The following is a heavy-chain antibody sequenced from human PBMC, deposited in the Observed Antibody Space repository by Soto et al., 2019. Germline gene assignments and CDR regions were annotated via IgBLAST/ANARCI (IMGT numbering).Heavy chain of an antibody. V-gene: IGHV3-30*03. J-gene: IGHJ4*02. CDR3: ARQGLRSGWYYFDY. CDR2: ISYDGSNK. D-gene: IGHD6-19*01. CDR1: GFTFSSYG. Sequence: QVQLVESGGGVVQPGRSLRLSCAASGFTFSSYGMHWVRQAPGKGLEWVAVISYDGSNKYYADSVKGRFTISRDNSKNTLYLQMNSLRAEDTAVYYCARQGLRSGWYYFDYWGQGTLVTVSS.